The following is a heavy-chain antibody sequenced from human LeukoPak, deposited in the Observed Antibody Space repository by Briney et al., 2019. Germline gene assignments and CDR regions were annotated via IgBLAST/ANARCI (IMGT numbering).Heavy chain of an antibody. V-gene: IGHV4-4*02. Sequence: SETLSLTCAVSRGGSISSPNRWNWVRQPPGKGLEWIGDVYYNGNTNYNPSLKSRVTISVDTSKNQFSLKLSSVTAADTAVYYCARDREYSSSWTAFDPWGQGTLVTVSS. CDR1: RGGSISSPNR. D-gene: IGHD6-13*01. CDR2: VYYNGNT. CDR3: ARDREYSSSWTAFDP. J-gene: IGHJ5*02.